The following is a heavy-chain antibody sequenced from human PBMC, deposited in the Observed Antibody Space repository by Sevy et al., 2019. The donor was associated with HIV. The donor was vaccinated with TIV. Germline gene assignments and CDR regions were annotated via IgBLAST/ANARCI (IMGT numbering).Heavy chain of an antibody. J-gene: IGHJ5*02. CDR3: AREVVLRYFDWWDPNWFDP. V-gene: IGHV3-74*01. CDR1: GFTFSSYW. CDR2: INSDVSST. D-gene: IGHD3-9*01. Sequence: GGSLRLSCAASGFTFSSYWMHWVRQAPGKGLVWVSRINSDVSSTSYADSVKGRFTISRDNAKNTLYLQMNSLRAEDTAVYYCAREVVLRYFDWWDPNWFDPWGQGTLVTVSS.